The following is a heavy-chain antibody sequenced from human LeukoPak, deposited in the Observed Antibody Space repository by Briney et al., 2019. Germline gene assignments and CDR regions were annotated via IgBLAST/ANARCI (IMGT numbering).Heavy chain of an antibody. V-gene: IGHV4-38-2*01. CDR2: LHHSGST. J-gene: IGHJ4*02. CDR1: GYSITSVYW. Sequence: PSETLSLTCAVSGYSITSVYWWGWIRQTPGRGLEWIGSLHHSGSTSYNPSLKSRVTISVDTSKNQFSLRLSSVTAADTAVYYCARVGGNDSTGHYSVDYWGQGTLVPLSS. CDR3: ARVGGNDSTGHYSVDY. D-gene: IGHD3-22*01.